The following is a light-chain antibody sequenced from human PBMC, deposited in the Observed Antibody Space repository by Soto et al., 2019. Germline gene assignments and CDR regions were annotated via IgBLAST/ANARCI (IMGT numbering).Light chain of an antibody. V-gene: IGLV2-14*01. CDR3: SSFASSSTYV. CDR1: NSDVGGYNY. CDR2: DVS. J-gene: IGLJ1*01. Sequence: QSVLTQPASVSGSPGRSIPISCTGTNSDVGGYNYVSWYQQHPGKAPKLMIYDVSSRPSGVSNRFSGSKSGNTASLTISGLQAEDEADYYCSSFASSSTYVFGTGTKVTVL.